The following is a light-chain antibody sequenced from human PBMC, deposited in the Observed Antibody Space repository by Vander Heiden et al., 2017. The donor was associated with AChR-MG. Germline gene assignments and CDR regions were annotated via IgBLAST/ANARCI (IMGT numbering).Light chain of an antibody. Sequence: QSALTQPRSVSGSPGPSVTISCTGTSSDVGYYNYVSWYQQHPGKAPMLMIYAVTKRPSGVPDRFSGSKSGNTASLTISGLQADDEADYYCCSYAGSYTLVFGGGTKVTVL. J-gene: IGLJ3*02. CDR1: SSDVGYYNY. V-gene: IGLV2-11*01. CDR3: CSYAGSYTLV. CDR2: AVT.